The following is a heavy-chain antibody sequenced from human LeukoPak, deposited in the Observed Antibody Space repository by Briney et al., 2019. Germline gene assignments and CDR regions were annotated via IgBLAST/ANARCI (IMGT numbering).Heavy chain of an antibody. Sequence: ASAKVSCKASGYTFTSHYMHWVRQAPGQGLEWMGIINPGGGSTSYAQKFQGRVTMTRDTSTSTVYMELSSLRSEDTAVYYCARQRGGQYEDGFDIWGQGTMVTVSS. CDR3: ARQRGGQYEDGFDI. CDR2: INPGGGST. CDR1: GYTFTSHY. J-gene: IGHJ3*02. V-gene: IGHV1-46*01. D-gene: IGHD2-8*01.